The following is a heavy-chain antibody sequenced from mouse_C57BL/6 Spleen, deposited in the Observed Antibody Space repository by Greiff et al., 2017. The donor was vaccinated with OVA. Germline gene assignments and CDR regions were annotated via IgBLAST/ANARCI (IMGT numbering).Heavy chain of an antibody. V-gene: IGHV1-22*01. J-gene: IGHJ2*01. CDR2: INPNNGGT. CDR3: ARERTGTDYFDY. CDR1: GYTFTDYN. Sequence: EVQLQQSGPELVKPGASVKMSCKASGYTFTDYNMHWVKQSPGKSLEWIGYINPNNGGTSYNQKFKGKATLTVNKSSSTAYMKLRSLTSEDSAVYYCARERTGTDYFDYWGQGTTLTVSA. D-gene: IGHD4-1*01.